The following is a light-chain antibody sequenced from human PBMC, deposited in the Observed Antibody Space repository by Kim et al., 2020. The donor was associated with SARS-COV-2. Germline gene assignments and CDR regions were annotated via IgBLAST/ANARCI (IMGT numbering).Light chain of an antibody. J-gene: IGLJ2*01. CDR1: SLRYYD. CDR3: NSRDSSGSHVI. Sequence: LGQTVWITCDGYSLRYYDASWSQQKPRQAPILVSYGKTNRPSGIPDRFSGFSSGDIASLTITGDQAEDEAGYYCNSRDSSGSHVIFGGGTQLTVL. CDR2: GKT. V-gene: IGLV3-19*01.